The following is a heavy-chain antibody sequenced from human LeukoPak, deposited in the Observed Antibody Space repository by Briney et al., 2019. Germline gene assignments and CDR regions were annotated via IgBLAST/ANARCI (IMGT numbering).Heavy chain of an antibody. D-gene: IGHD6-13*01. Sequence: AXGGTFSSYAISWVGQAPGQGLEWMGGIIPIFGTANYAQKFQGRVTITADESTSTAYMELSSLRSEDTAVYYCARTTRIAAAGYVYWGQGTLVTVSS. CDR2: IIPIFGTA. J-gene: IGHJ4*02. V-gene: IGHV1-69*01. CDR1: GGTFSSYA. CDR3: ARTTRIAAAGYVY.